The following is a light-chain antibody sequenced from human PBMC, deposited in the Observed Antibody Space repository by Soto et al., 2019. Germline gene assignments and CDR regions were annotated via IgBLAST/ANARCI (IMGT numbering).Light chain of an antibody. CDR1: ITDFVAYNR. Sequence: QSVLNHSPSVSGSPGQSVTISCTGTITDFVAYNRVSWYQQPPGTAPKLIIYEARNRPSGVPDRFSGYKSGNTASLTISGLQAADEADYYWSLYTSENTYVFGTGTKVTVL. V-gene: IGLV2-18*01. CDR3: SLYTSENTYV. CDR2: EAR. J-gene: IGLJ1*01.